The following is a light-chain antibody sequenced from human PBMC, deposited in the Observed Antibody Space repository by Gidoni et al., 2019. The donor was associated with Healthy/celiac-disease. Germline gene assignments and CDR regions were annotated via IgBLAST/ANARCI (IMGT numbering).Light chain of an antibody. Sequence: EIVFTQSPGTLSLSPGERATLSCRASQSVSSSYLAWYQQKPGQAPRLLIYGASSRATGIPDRFSGSGSGTDFTLTISRLEPEDFAVYYCQQYGSSLPDTFGQGTKLEIK. V-gene: IGKV3-20*01. CDR1: QSVSSSY. CDR2: GAS. J-gene: IGKJ2*01. CDR3: QQYGSSLPDT.